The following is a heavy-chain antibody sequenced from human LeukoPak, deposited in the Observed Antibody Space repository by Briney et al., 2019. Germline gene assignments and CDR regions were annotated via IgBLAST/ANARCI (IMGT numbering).Heavy chain of an antibody. V-gene: IGHV3-21*01. CDR2: ISSSSSYI. Sequence: GGSLRLSCAASGFTVSSNYMSWVRQAPGKGLEWVSSISSSSSYIYYADSVKGRFTISRDNAKNSLYLQMNSLRAEDTAVYYCARISYWYFDLWGRGTLVTVSS. CDR1: GFTVSSNY. CDR3: ARISYWYFDL. J-gene: IGHJ2*01.